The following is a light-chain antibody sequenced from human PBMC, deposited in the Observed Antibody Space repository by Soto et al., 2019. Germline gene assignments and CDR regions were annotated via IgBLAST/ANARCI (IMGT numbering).Light chain of an antibody. CDR3: QHYNSYSEA. V-gene: IGKV1-5*03. CDR2: KAS. CDR1: QTISSW. Sequence: DIQMTQSPSTLSGSVGDRVTITCRASQTISSWFAWYQQKPGKAPKLLIYKASTLKSGTPPRFSCSGSVSEFTFAIRSLQPDAFLTSYCQHYNSYSEAFGQGTKVE. J-gene: IGKJ1*01.